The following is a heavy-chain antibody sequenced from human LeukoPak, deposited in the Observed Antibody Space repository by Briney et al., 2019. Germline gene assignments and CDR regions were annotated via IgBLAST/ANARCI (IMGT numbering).Heavy chain of an antibody. CDR1: GFTFSSYA. CDR2: IKSKTDGEST. V-gene: IGHV3-15*01. J-gene: IGHJ4*02. D-gene: IGHD2-2*01. CDR3: TTEGYCTSTNCYAADY. Sequence: GGSLRLSCAASGFTFSSYAMHWVRQAPGKGLEWVGRIKSKTDGESTDYAAPVKGRFTISRDDSKNTLYLQMNSLKTEDTALYYCTTEGYCTSTNCYAADYWGQGTLVTVSS.